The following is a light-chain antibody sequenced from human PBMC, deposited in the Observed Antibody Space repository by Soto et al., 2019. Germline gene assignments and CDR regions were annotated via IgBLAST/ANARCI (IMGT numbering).Light chain of an antibody. V-gene: IGKV3-15*01. Sequence: EILITQSPATLSVSPGERATLYCRASQGVSSNLAWYTPKPGKAPRLLIYGASTRETGIPARFSGSGAGTECTLTISSLQSEDFAVDYCQQYNNWPPTFGQGTKVDNK. CDR3: QQYNNWPPT. J-gene: IGKJ1*01. CDR2: GAS. CDR1: QGVSSN.